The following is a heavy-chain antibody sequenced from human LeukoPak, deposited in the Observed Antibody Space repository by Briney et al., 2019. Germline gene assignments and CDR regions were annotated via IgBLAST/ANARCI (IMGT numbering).Heavy chain of an antibody. J-gene: IGHJ4*02. D-gene: IGHD5-18*01. V-gene: IGHV3-15*07. Sequence: KTGGSLRRSCAGSGFTFSNVWMNWVRQAPGKGLEWVGRIKSKTDGGTTDYAAPVKGRFTISRDDAKNTLYLQMNSLKTEDTAVYYCTPLGGYGYILDYWGQGTLVTVSS. CDR3: TPLGGYGYILDY. CDR2: IKSKTDGGTT. CDR1: GFTFSNVW.